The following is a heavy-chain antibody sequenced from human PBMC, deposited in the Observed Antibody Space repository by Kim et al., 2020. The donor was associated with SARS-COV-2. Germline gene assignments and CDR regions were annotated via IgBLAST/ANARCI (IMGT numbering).Heavy chain of an antibody. J-gene: IGHJ4*02. Sequence: ASEKVSCKASGYTFTDYSLHWVRQAPGQRLEWMGWINTGNGNTKYSQKFQGRVTINQDTSATTAYMELGSLISEDTAVYFCAREGTTVTTVTMSPKSHLDYWGQRTLVTVSS. CDR3: AREGTTVTTVTMSPKSHLDY. D-gene: IGHD4-17*01. CDR1: GYTFTDYS. CDR2: INTGNGNT. V-gene: IGHV1-3*04.